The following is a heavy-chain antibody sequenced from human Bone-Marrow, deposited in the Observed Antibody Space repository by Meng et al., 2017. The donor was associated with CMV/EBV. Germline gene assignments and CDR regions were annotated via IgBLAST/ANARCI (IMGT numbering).Heavy chain of an antibody. CDR2: INPNSGGT. V-gene: IGHV1-2*02. Sequence: ASVKVSCKASGYTFTGYYMHWVRQAPGQGLEWMGWINPNSGGTNYAQKFQGRVTMTRDTSTSTAYMELSRLRSDDTAVYYCARVWQQLARYNWFDPWGQGTLVTVSS. CDR1: GYTFTGYY. D-gene: IGHD6-13*01. J-gene: IGHJ5*02. CDR3: ARVWQQLARYNWFDP.